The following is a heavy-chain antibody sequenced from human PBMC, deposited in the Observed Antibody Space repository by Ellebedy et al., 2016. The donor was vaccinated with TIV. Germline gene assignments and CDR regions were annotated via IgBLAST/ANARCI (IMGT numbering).Heavy chain of an antibody. CDR3: AREIFLWSLGNYYYGMDV. J-gene: IGHJ6*02. CDR1: GFTFNSYS. Sequence: GGSLRLXCAASGFTFNSYSMNWVRQAPGKGLEWVSSISSSSSYIYYADSVKGRFTISRDNAKNSLYLQMNSLRAEDTAVYYCAREIFLWSLGNYYYGMDVWGHGTTVIVSS. CDR2: ISSSSSYI. D-gene: IGHD3-10*01. V-gene: IGHV3-21*01.